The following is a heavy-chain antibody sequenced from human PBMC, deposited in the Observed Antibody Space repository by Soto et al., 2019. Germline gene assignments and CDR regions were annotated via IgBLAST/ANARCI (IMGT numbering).Heavy chain of an antibody. J-gene: IGHJ4*02. Sequence: ASVKVSCRASGGTFISYAISWVRQAPGQGLEWMGGIIPIFGTANYAQKFQGRVTITADESTSTAYMELSSLGSEDTAGYYCASWEYYYDSSGYYLHYFDYWGQGTLVTVSS. CDR3: ASWEYYYDSSGYYLHYFDY. D-gene: IGHD3-22*01. V-gene: IGHV1-69*13. CDR2: IIPIFGTA. CDR1: GGTFISYA.